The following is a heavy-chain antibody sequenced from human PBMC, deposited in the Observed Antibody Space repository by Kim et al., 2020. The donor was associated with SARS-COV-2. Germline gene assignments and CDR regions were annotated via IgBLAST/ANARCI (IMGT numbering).Heavy chain of an antibody. CDR2: ISGSSSYT. Sequence: GGSLRLSCAASGFTFSDYYMSWIRQAPGKGLEWVSYISGSSSYTNYADSVRGRFTISRDNAKNSFYLQMSSLRAEDTAVYYCARRSMIPGLIGNWFDPWGQGTLVTVSS. D-gene: IGHD3-10*01. CDR3: ARRSMIPGLIGNWFDP. CDR1: GFTFSDYY. V-gene: IGHV3-11*06. J-gene: IGHJ5*02.